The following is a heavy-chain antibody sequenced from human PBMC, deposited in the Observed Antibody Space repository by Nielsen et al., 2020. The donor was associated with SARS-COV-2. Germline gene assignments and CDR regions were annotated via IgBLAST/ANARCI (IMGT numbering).Heavy chain of an antibody. CDR1: GYTFTGYY. D-gene: IGHD6-13*01. CDR3: ARYSSSWHFDY. V-gene: IGHV1-2*04. Sequence: ASVKVSCKASGYTFTGYYMHWVRQAPGQGLEWMGWINPNSGGTNYAQKFQDWVTMTRDTSISTAYMELSRLRSDDTAVYYCARYSSSWHFDYWGQGTLVTVSS. J-gene: IGHJ4*02. CDR2: INPNSGGT.